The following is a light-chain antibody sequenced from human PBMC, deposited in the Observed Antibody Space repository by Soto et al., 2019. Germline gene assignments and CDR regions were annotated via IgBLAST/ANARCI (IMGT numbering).Light chain of an antibody. CDR2: VVS. CDR1: QSVSSK. V-gene: IGKV3-15*01. CDR3: QQYNNLPHT. Sequence: EIVMTQSPATLPVSPGERATLSCRASQSVSSKLAWFQQKPGQAPSLLIYVVSTRATGVPVRFSGSGSGTEFTLTINCLQSEDFAVYYCQQYNNLPHTVGQGTKVDIK. J-gene: IGKJ2*01.